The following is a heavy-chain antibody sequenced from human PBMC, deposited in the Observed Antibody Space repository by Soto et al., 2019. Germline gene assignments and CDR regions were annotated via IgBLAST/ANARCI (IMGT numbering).Heavy chain of an antibody. CDR2: IYPGDSDT. D-gene: IGHD5-18*01. CDR1: GYSFTSYW. J-gene: IGHJ3*02. Sequence: GESLKISCKGSGYSFTSYWIGWVRQMPGKGLERMGIIYPGDSDTRYSPSFQGQVTISADKSISTAYLKWSSLKASDTDMKYCARSHGGYSYVYFPDAFDIWGQGKMVTVPS. V-gene: IGHV5-51*01. CDR3: ARSHGGYSYVYFPDAFDI.